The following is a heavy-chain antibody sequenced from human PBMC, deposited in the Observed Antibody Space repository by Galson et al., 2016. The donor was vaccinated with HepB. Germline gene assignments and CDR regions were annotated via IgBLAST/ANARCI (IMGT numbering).Heavy chain of an antibody. CDR1: GGTFSTKT. CDR2: ILPVFGSA. CDR3: ARGTGKLTTVTTVTSLWYFDL. J-gene: IGHJ2*01. V-gene: IGHV1-69*05. Sequence: SVKVSCKASGGTFSTKTISWVRQAPGQGLEWVGGILPVFGSANYPQRFQGRVTMTSDTSTNTLYMELSSLRSDDTAVYYCARGTGKLTTVTTVTSLWYFDLWGRGTLVTVSS. D-gene: IGHD4-17*01.